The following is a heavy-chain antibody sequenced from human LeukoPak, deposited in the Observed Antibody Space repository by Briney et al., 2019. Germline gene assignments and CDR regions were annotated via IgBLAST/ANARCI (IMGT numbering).Heavy chain of an antibody. V-gene: IGHV4-39*06. J-gene: IGHJ3*02. CDR2: IFYSGST. D-gene: IGHD3-22*01. CDR3: ARAGDSSGYYPLGAFDI. CDR1: GGSISTSNYY. Sequence: SETLSLTCTVSGGSISTSNYYWGWIRQPPGKGLEWIGNIFYSGSTYYSPSLKSRVTISLDTSRNQFTLKLNSVTAADTAVYYCARAGDSSGYYPLGAFDIWGQGTMVTVSS.